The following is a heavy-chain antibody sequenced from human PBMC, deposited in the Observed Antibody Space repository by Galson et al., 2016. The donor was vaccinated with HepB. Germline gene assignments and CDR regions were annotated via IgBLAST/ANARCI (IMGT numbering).Heavy chain of an antibody. D-gene: IGHD6-13*01. CDR3: VKGSSSWYGGGMDV. CDR2: ISWNNKSI. Sequence: SLRLSCAVSGFTFEDYAMHWVRQTPGKGLEWVSTISWNNKSIAYADFVKGRFAISRDNAKNSLSLQMNSVTTEDTAMYFCVKGSSSWYGGGMDVWGKGTTVIVSS. V-gene: IGHV3-9*01. J-gene: IGHJ6*04. CDR1: GFTFEDYA.